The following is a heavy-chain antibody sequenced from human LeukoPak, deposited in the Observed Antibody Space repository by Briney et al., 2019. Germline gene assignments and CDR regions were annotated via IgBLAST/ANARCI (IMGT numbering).Heavy chain of an antibody. V-gene: IGHV3-23*01. J-gene: IGHJ4*02. CDR2: ISGSGGST. D-gene: IGHD6-19*01. CDR1: GFTFSSYA. CDR3: AKGRGISVAAGSYFDS. Sequence: PGGSLRLSCAASGFTFSSYAMSWVRQAPGKGLEWVSAISGSGGSTYYADSVKGRFTISRDNSKNTLDFQMNSLRVEDTAVYYCAKGRGISVAAGSYFDSWGQGALVTVSS.